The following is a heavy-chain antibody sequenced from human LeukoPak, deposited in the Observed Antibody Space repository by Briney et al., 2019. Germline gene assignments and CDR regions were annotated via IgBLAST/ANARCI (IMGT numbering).Heavy chain of an antibody. CDR2: IYYSGST. Sequence: SETLSLTCTVSGGSISSYYWSWIRQPPGKGLEWIGYIYYSGSTNYNPSLKSRVTISVDTPKNQFSLKLSSVTAADTAVYYCARDLGPYGDYTGLGYWGQGTLVTVSS. D-gene: IGHD4-17*01. CDR3: ARDLGPYGDYTGLGY. V-gene: IGHV4-59*01. J-gene: IGHJ4*02. CDR1: GGSISSYY.